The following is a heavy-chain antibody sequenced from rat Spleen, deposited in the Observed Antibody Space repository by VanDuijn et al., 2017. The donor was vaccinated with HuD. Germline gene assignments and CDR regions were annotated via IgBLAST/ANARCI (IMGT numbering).Heavy chain of an antibody. D-gene: IGHD1-10*01. CDR2: ISSDGTST. CDR1: GFTFSNYG. J-gene: IGHJ2*01. V-gene: IGHV5-29*01. Sequence: EVQLVESGGGLVQPGRSLKLSCAASGFTFSNYGMAWVRQAPTKGLEWVATISSDGTSTYYRDSVRGRFTISRDNAKNTLYLQMDSLRSEDTATYYCAKDKGEYNNLFDYWGQGVMVTVTS. CDR3: AKDKGEYNNLFDY.